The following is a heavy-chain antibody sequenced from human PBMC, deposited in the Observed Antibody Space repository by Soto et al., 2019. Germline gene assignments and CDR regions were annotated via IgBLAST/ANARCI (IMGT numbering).Heavy chain of an antibody. CDR3: APRGFGCSGGYCYGWAYFDF. D-gene: IGHD2-15*01. Sequence: QITLKESGPTLVKSTQTLTLTCTFSGFSLSTGGVGVGWIRQPPGKALEWLALISWDDDRRYRPFLRSRLPITKDTSKKQAVLTIPTMAPVDTATYFCAPRGFGCSGGYCYGWAYFDFWGLGTLVTVSS. CDR1: GFSLSTGGVG. CDR2: ISWDDDR. J-gene: IGHJ4*02. V-gene: IGHV2-5*02.